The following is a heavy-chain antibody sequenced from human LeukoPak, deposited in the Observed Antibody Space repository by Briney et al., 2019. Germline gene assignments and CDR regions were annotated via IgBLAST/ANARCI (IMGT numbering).Heavy chain of an antibody. J-gene: IGHJ6*03. V-gene: IGHV4-59*01. Sequence: SETLSLTCTVSGGSISSYYWSWIRQPPGKGLEWIGYIYYSGSTNYNPSLKSRVTISVDTSKNQVSLKLSSVTAADTAVYYCARGRDYYGSGSYPYYYYMDVWGKGTTVTVSS. CDR3: ARGRDYYGSGSYPYYYYMDV. CDR1: GGSISSYY. D-gene: IGHD3-10*01. CDR2: IYYSGST.